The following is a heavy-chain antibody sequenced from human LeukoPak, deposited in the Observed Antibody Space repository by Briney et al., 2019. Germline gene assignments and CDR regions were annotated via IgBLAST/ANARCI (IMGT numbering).Heavy chain of an antibody. D-gene: IGHD3-10*01. V-gene: IGHV3-21*01. CDR1: EFSVGSNY. CDR2: ITDSSSSI. J-gene: IGHJ4*02. CDR3: ARDRRILGVRVDY. Sequence: PGGSLRLSCAASEFSVGSNYMTWVRQAPGKGLEWVSSITDSSSSIYYADSVKGRFTISRDNAKNSLYLQMNSLRAEDTAVYYCARDRRILGVRVDYWGQGTLVTVSS.